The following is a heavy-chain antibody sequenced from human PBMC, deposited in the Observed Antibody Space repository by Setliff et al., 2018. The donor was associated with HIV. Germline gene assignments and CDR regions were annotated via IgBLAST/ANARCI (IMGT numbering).Heavy chain of an antibody. CDR1: GGSISSSSYY. Sequence: KPSETLSLTCTVSGGSISSSSYYWGWIRQPPGKGLEWIGSIFYSGSTNYNPSLKSRVTISVDTSKNQFSLKLNSVTAADTAVYYCARDSGIAVAGRLGDGGQGTLVTVSS. V-gene: IGHV4-39*07. CDR3: ARDSGIAVAGRLGD. J-gene: IGHJ4*02. D-gene: IGHD6-19*01. CDR2: IFYSGST.